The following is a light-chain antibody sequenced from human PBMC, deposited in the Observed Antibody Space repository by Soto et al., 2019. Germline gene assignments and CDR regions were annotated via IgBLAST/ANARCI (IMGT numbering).Light chain of an antibody. CDR2: GAS. CDR3: QQYNSGPRT. CDR1: QSVSSN. V-gene: IGKV3-15*01. J-gene: IGKJ1*01. Sequence: EIVMTQSPATLSVSPGERATLSCRASQSVSSNLAWYQQKPGQAPRLLLYGASTRATGIPARFSGSGSGTEFTLTISSLQSVDFAVYYCQQYNSGPRTFGQGTKVDIK.